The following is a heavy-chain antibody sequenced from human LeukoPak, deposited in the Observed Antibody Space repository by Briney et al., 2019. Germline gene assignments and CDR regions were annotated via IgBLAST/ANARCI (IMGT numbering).Heavy chain of an antibody. CDR1: GGSISNYY. CDR3: ARGPPGYSYGYQFDY. J-gene: IGHJ4*02. CDR2: IYYSGST. V-gene: IGHV4-59*01. Sequence: SETLSLTCTVSGGSISNYYWSWIRQSPGKGLEWIGYIYYSGSTNYNPSLKSRVTISVDTSKNQFSLKLSSVTAADTAVYYCARGPPGYSYGYQFDYWGQGTLVTVSS. D-gene: IGHD5-18*01.